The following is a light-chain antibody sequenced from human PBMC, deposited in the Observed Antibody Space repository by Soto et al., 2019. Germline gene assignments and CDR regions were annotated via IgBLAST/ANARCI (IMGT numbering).Light chain of an antibody. CDR1: SSDVGGYNY. V-gene: IGLV2-8*01. Sequence: QSALTQPPSASGSPGQSVTISCTGTSSDVGGYNYVSWYQHHPGKAPKLLIYEVSKRPSGVPDRFFGSKSANTASLTVSGLQAVDEADYFCSSYAGDYNLYVFGTGTKLTVL. CDR3: SSYAGDYNLYV. CDR2: EVS. J-gene: IGLJ1*01.